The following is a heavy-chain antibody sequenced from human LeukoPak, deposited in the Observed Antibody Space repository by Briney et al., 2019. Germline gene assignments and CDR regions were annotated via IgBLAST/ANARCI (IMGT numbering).Heavy chain of an antibody. D-gene: IGHD6-13*01. Sequence: PGGSLRLSCAASGFTFSNYGIHWVRQAPGKGLEWVSYISSSGSTIYYADSVKGRFTISRDNAKNSLYLQMNSLRAEDTAVYYCARGLRAAGEYFDYWGQGTLVTVSS. CDR3: ARGLRAAGEYFDY. V-gene: IGHV3-48*04. CDR2: ISSSGSTI. J-gene: IGHJ4*02. CDR1: GFTFSNYG.